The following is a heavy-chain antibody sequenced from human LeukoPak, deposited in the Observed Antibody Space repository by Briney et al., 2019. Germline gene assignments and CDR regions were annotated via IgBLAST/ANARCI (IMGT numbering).Heavy chain of an antibody. Sequence: SETLSLTCSVSDDSITMYYWIWTRQPPGKGLEWIGYVDHTGSTNFNPSLNGRVSISRDTTKNLFSLRLRSVTAADTAVYFCARGRVSSSTWYSTYYYYFYMDVWGKGTTVTVSS. V-gene: IGHV4-59*01. CDR1: DDSITMYY. D-gene: IGHD1-1*01. CDR3: ARGRVSSSTWYSTYYYYFYMDV. J-gene: IGHJ6*03. CDR2: VDHTGST.